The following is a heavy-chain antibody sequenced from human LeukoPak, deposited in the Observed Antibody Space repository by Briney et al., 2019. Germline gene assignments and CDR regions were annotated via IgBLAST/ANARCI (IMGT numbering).Heavy chain of an antibody. CDR1: GYTFGDYY. Sequence: SSVKVSCKASGYTFGDYYIHWVRQAPGQGLEWMGWINSDSGGTNYAQKFQGRVIMITDSSFSTAYMVQMRLACDDAAVNYCARKEAYWGQGTLVTVSS. CDR3: ARKEAY. J-gene: IGHJ4*02. V-gene: IGHV1-2*02. CDR2: INSDSGGT.